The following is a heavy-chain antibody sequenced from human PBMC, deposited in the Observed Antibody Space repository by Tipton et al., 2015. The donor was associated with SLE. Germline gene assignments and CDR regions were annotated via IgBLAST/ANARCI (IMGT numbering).Heavy chain of an antibody. J-gene: IGHJ4*02. Sequence: TLSLTCTVSGGSISSSSYYWGWIRQPPGKGLEWIGSIYYSGSTYYNPSLKSRVTISVDTSKNQFSLKLSSVTAADTAVYYCARHGNQGYWGQGTLVTVSS. CDR2: IYYSGST. V-gene: IGHV4-39*01. CDR1: GGSISSSSYY. CDR3: ARHGNQGY. D-gene: IGHD4-23*01.